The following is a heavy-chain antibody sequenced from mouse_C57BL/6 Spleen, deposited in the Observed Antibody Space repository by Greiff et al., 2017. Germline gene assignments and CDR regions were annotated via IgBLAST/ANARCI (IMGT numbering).Heavy chain of an antibody. CDR3: AREGAVYGPFAY. CDR1: GFTFSSYA. V-gene: IGHV5-4*01. D-gene: IGHD1-1*01. CDR2: ISDGGSYT. Sequence: DVQLVESGGGLVKPGGSLKLSCAASGFTFSSYAMSWVRQTPEKRLEWVATISDGGSYTYYPDNVKGRFTISRDNAKNNLYLQMSHLKSEDTAMYYCAREGAVYGPFAYWGQGTLVTVSA. J-gene: IGHJ3*01.